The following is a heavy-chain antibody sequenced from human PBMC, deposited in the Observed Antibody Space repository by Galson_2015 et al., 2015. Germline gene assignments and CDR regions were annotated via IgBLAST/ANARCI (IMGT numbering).Heavy chain of an antibody. D-gene: IGHD6-19*01. CDR1: GFIFSTYS. Sequence: LRLSCAASGFIFSTYSMHWVRQAPGKGLEWVSSTSSSSSYLYYADSVKGRFTISRDNAENSLYLQMNSLRAEDTAVYYCARERADSSGFYIAASDIWGQGTMVTVSS. V-gene: IGHV3-21*01. CDR2: TSSSSSYL. CDR3: ARERADSSGFYIAASDI. J-gene: IGHJ3*02.